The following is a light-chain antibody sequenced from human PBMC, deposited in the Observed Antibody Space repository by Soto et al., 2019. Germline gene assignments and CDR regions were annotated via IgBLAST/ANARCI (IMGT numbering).Light chain of an antibody. J-gene: IGKJ5*01. CDR1: QSVSSY. Sequence: EIVLTQSPATLSLSPGERATLSCRASQSVSSYLAWYQQKPGQAPRLLIYDASNRATGIPARFSGSGSGTDFTLTISSLEPDDCAVYYCQQRSNWPPVTVGQGTRLEI. CDR2: DAS. V-gene: IGKV3-11*01. CDR3: QQRSNWPPVT.